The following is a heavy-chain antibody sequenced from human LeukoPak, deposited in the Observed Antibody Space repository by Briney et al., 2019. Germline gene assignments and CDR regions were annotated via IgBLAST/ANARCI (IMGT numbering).Heavy chain of an antibody. Sequence: ASVTVSCKASGYTFTSYDINWVRQATGQGLEWMGWMNPNSGNTGYAQRFQGRVTMTRNTSISTAYMELSSLRSEDTAVYYCARGPIVVDHFDYWGQGTLVTVSS. J-gene: IGHJ4*02. V-gene: IGHV1-8*01. CDR2: MNPNSGNT. CDR1: GYTFTSYD. CDR3: ARGPIVVDHFDY. D-gene: IGHD3-22*01.